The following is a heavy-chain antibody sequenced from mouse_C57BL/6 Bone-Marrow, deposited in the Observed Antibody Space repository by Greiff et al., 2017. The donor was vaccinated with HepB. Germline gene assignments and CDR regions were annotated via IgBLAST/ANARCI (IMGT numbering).Heavy chain of an antibody. CDR1: GFNIKDDY. CDR3: TRANFAY. J-gene: IGHJ3*01. Sequence: DVQLQESGAELVRPGASVKLSCTASGFNIKDDYMHWVKQRPEQGLEWIGWIDPENGDTEYASKFQGKATITADTSSNTAYLQLSSLTSEDTAVYYCTRANFAYWGQGTLVTVSA. CDR2: IDPENGDT. D-gene: IGHD3-1*01. V-gene: IGHV14-4*01.